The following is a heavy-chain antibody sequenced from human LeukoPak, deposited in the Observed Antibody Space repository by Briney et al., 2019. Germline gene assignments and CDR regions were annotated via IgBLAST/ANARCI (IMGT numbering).Heavy chain of an antibody. CDR3: AREESGWFYFDY. D-gene: IGHD6-19*01. CDR1: GGSISSYY. CDR2: IYYSGST. Sequence: SETLSLTCTVSGGSISSYYWSWIRQPPGKGLEWIGYIYYSGSTNYNPSLKSRVTISVDKSKNQFSLKLSSVTAADTAVYYCAREESGWFYFDYWGQGTLVTVSS. V-gene: IGHV4-59*12. J-gene: IGHJ4*02.